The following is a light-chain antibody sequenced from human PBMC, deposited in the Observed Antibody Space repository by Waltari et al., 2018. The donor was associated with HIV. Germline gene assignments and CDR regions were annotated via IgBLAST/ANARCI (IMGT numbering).Light chain of an antibody. V-gene: IGLV6-57*03. J-gene: IGLJ3*02. CDR1: RATVASNY. Sequence: NFMLTQPHSVSESPGKTVTISCTRSRATVASNYVQWFQQRPGSAPTTILYEHYQRPSGVPDRFSGIIDKSSNSASLTISGVKTEDEADYYCQSFDTDNHWVFGGGTRLTVL. CDR2: EHY. CDR3: QSFDTDNHWV.